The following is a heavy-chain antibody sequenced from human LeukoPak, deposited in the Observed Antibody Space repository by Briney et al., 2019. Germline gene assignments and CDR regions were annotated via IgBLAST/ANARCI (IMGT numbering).Heavy chain of an antibody. Sequence: GGSLRLSCAASGFTFSSYGMHWVRQAPGKGLEWVAVIRYDGSNKYYADSVKGRFTISRDNSKNTLYLQMNSLRAEDTAVYYCAKDLDDYSNYGHYFDYWGQGTLVTVSS. CDR1: GFTFSSYG. J-gene: IGHJ4*02. D-gene: IGHD4-11*01. CDR2: IRYDGSNK. V-gene: IGHV3-30*02. CDR3: AKDLDDYSNYGHYFDY.